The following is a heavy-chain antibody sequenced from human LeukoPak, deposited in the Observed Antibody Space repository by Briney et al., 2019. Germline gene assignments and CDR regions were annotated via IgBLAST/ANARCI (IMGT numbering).Heavy chain of an antibody. J-gene: IGHJ1*01. V-gene: IGHV4-38-2*02. D-gene: IGHD2-2*01. Sequence: SETLSLTCTVSGYPIINTFYWGWIRQSPGKGLEWIGSIHHSGSRLESGSTHYNPSLKSRVTVSADTSKNQFSLTLRSVTAADTAVYFCARNVTSGFFNDWGLGILVTVSS. CDR3: ARNVTSGFFND. CDR1: GYPIINTFY. CDR2: IHHSGSRLESGST.